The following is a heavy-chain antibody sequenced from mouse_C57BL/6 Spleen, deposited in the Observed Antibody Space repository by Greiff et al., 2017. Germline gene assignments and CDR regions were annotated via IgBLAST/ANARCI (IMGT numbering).Heavy chain of an antibody. Sequence: QVQLQQSGAELVRPGASVTLSCKASGYTFTDYEMHWVKQTPVHGLEWIGAIDPETGGTAYNQKFKGKAILTADKSSSTAYMELRSLTSEDSAVYYCTRRATGVDYWGQGTTLTVSS. V-gene: IGHV1-15*01. J-gene: IGHJ2*01. CDR3: TRRATGVDY. D-gene: IGHD4-1*02. CDR1: GYTFTDYE. CDR2: IDPETGGT.